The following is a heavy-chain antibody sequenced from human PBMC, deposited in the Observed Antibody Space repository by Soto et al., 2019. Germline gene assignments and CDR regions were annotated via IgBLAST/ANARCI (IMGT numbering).Heavy chain of an antibody. CDR2: VFYTGRA. J-gene: IGHJ6*02. V-gene: IGHV4-59*01. CDR1: GGASGSYY. Sequence: TQAQSVTCTVSGGASGSYYWGWIKQPPGKGLEWIGYVFYTGRANYNASLKSRVSISLDTSNYQFSLKLSSVTAADTAVYYCARDGDGRMTTNPYYYNGMDVWGPGTTVTVSS. CDR3: ARDGDGRMTTNPYYYNGMDV. D-gene: IGHD4-4*01.